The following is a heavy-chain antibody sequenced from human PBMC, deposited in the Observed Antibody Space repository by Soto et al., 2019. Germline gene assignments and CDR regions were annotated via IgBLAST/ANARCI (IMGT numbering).Heavy chain of an antibody. CDR2: TYYRSKWYN. CDR1: GDSVSSVTAT. Sequence: QVQLQQSGPGLVKPSQTLSLMCDISGDSVSSVTATWSWIRQSPSRGLEWLGRTYYRSKWYNDYSVSVKGRXVXTXDXXKNQLSLQLNPVTPEDTAIYFCARDGSGFHWYFDVWGRGTLVTVSS. CDR3: ARDGSGFHWYFDV. D-gene: IGHD6-19*01. J-gene: IGHJ2*01. V-gene: IGHV6-1*01.